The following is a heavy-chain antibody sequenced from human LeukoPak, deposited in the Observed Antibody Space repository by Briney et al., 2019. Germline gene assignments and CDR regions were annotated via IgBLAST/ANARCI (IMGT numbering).Heavy chain of an antibody. V-gene: IGHV4-34*01. CDR1: GGSLSGYS. Sequence: PSETLSLTCAVYGGSLSGYSWRWLRQPPGKGLEWIGEINHSGSTNYNPSLKSRVTISVETSKKQFSLKLSSVNAADSSVYYCAIVLLLMWFDPWGQGTLVTVSS. J-gene: IGHJ5*02. CDR3: AIVLLLMWFDP. CDR2: INHSGST. D-gene: IGHD3-16*01.